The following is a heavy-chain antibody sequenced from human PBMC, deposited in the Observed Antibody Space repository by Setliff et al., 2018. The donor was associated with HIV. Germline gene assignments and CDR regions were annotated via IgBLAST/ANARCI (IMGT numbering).Heavy chain of an antibody. CDR3: ARDRHSSGLGSYGP. D-gene: IGHD3-10*01. J-gene: IGHJ5*02. CDR1: GGSFGVYR. V-gene: IGHV4-4*07. Sequence: SETLSLTCTISGGSFGVYRWSWIRQSAGRGLEWIGRIDSSGTTDYKPSLKGRVAISVDTPRNQFSLRVTSVTAADTAVYFCARDRHSSGLGSYGPWGPGILVTAPQ. CDR2: IDSSGTT.